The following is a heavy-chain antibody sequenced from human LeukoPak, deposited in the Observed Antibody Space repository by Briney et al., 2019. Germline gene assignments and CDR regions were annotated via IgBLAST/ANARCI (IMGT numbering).Heavy chain of an antibody. CDR3: AGGSRIGAAGSFDY. CDR2: ISPNSVGT. Sequence: ASVKVSCKASGYTFSGYYMHWVRQAPGHALEWMGWISPNSVGTNYAQTFQGRVTITRDTSITTAYMELSRLTSDDTAVYYCAGGSRIGAAGSFDYWGQGTLVTVSS. V-gene: IGHV1-2*02. J-gene: IGHJ4*02. CDR1: GYTFSGYY. D-gene: IGHD6-13*01.